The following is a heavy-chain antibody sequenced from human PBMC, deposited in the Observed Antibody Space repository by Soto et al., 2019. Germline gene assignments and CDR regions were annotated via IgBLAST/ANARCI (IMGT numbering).Heavy chain of an antibody. CDR1: GFTFSSCW. CDR2: ISADGSST. CDR3: ASLYSSSWARGS. J-gene: IGHJ4*02. Sequence: EVQLVESGGGLVQPGGSLRLSCAASGFTFSSCWMHWVRQAPGKGLVWVSHISADGSSTNYAESVKGRFTISRDNAKNTLYLQMNNLRAEDTAVYYCASLYSSSWARGSWGQGTLVTVSS. D-gene: IGHD3-22*01. V-gene: IGHV3-74*01.